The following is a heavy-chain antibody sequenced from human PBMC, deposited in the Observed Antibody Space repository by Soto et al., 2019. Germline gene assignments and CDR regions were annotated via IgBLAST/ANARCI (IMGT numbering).Heavy chain of an antibody. Sequence: TLSLTCTVPGASISSVAYFWTWIRQHPGEGLEWIGNIYNNGTTSYNPSLKSRVIISLDTSKNQFSLRLSSVTAADTAVYYCAREPLIWGQGTMVTVSS. V-gene: IGHV4-31*03. CDR3: AREPLI. J-gene: IGHJ3*02. CDR2: IYNNGTT. CDR1: GASISSVAYF.